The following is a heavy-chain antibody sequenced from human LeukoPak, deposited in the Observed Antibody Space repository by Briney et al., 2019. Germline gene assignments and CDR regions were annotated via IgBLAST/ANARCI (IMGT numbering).Heavy chain of an antibody. CDR1: GGSISSGGYC. CDR3: ARGGAARHWFDP. J-gene: IGHJ5*02. Sequence: PSETLSLTCTVSGGSISSGGYCWSWIRQHPGKGLEWIGYIYYSGSTYYNPSLKSRVTISVDTSKNQCSLKLSSVTAADTAVYYCARGGAARHWFDPWGQGTLVTVSS. V-gene: IGHV4-31*03. CDR2: IYYSGST. D-gene: IGHD6-13*01.